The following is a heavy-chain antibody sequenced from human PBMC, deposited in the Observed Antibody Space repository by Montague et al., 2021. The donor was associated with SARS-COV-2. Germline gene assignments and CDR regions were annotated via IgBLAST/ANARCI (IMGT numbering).Heavy chain of an antibody. CDR2: VSHSGKT. CDR3: ARVKHGYDARGRGSGHFDP. V-gene: IGHV4-34*01. Sequence: SETLSLTCAVSGASFSSYHWTWIRQPPGTGLEWIGEVSHSGKTFYNPSLQRRLTMSVDTYKTQFSLKLSSVTAADTAVYFCARVKHGYDARGRGSGHFDPWGQGTLVTVSS. D-gene: IGHD2-2*01. CDR1: GASFSSYH. J-gene: IGHJ5*02.